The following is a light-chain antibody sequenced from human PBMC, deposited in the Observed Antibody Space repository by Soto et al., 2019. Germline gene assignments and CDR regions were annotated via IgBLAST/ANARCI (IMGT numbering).Light chain of an antibody. CDR3: QQFNRYALT. CDR2: DAY. V-gene: IGKV3D-15*01. Sequence: EIVMTQPPATLSLSPGETFTLSCRGSRSVSSRFLALYQQHPGRAPRVLIYDAYITAPGAPDRFSCTGSGTESTPTISSLQTADSATYHGQQFNRYALTSGQGTEVKIK. J-gene: IGKJ1*01. CDR1: RSVSSR.